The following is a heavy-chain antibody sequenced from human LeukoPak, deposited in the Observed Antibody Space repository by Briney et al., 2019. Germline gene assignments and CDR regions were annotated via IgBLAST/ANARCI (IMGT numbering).Heavy chain of an antibody. V-gene: IGHV3-66*04. Sequence: GGSLRLSCAASEFSVGSNYMTWVRQAPGKGLEWVSLIYSGGSTYYADSVKGRFTISRDNSKNTLYLQMNSLRAEDTAVYYCARRGKCYDFWSDPGFDYWGQGTLVTVSS. CDR1: EFSVGSNY. J-gene: IGHJ4*02. CDR3: ARRGKCYDFWSDPGFDY. CDR2: IYSGGST. D-gene: IGHD3-3*01.